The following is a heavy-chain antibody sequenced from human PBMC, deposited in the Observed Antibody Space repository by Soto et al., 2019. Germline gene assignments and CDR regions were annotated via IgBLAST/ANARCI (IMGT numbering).Heavy chain of an antibody. J-gene: IGHJ6*02. CDR3: AGEGGDGWGYHHYGMDV. V-gene: IGHV1-3*01. Sequence: QVQLVQSGAEVKKPGASVRVSCKASGYLVTRYNIYWVCQAPGQSPEWMGWINAGNGNTKYSQKFQDRVTFTREISACNFYMELRTLRFEDTAVYYCAGEGGDGWGYHHYGMDVWGQGTTVIVS. CDR1: GYLVTRYN. D-gene: IGHD3-16*01. CDR2: INAGNGNT.